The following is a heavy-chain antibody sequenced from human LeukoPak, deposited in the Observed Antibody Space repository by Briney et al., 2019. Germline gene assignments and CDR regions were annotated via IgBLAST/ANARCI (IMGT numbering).Heavy chain of an antibody. D-gene: IGHD3-22*01. V-gene: IGHV3-21*01. Sequence: GGSLRLSCSASGFTFSTYSMNWVRQAPGKGLEWVSSISSSSRYIYYADSVKGRFTISRDNAKNSLYLQMNSLRAEDTAVYYCARDNYDSSTPYYFDYWGQGTLVTVSS. CDR2: ISSSSRYI. J-gene: IGHJ4*02. CDR1: GFTFSTYS. CDR3: ARDNYDSSTPYYFDY.